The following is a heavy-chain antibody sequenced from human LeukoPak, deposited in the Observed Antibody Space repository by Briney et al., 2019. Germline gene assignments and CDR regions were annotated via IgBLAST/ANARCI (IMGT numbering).Heavy chain of an antibody. D-gene: IGHD6-13*01. CDR1: GGSISSYY. V-gene: IGHV4-59*01. J-gene: IGHJ4*02. CDR2: IYYSGST. CDR3: AGDRSSWGYFDY. Sequence: PSETLSLTCTVSGGSISSYYWSWIRQPPGKGLEWIGYIYYSGSTNYNPSLKSRVTISVDTSKNQFSLKLSSVTAADTAVYYCAGDRSSWGYFDYWGQGTLVTVSS.